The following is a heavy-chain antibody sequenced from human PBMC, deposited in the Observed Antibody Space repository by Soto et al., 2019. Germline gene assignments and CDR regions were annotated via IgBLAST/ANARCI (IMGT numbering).Heavy chain of an antibody. Sequence: SETLSLTCTVSGGSISSGGYYWSWIRQHPGKGLEWIGYIYYSGSTYYNPSLKSRVTISVDTSKNQFSLKLSSVTAADTAVYYCARVNTAMALDYWGQGTLFTVSS. D-gene: IGHD5-18*01. CDR2: IYYSGST. J-gene: IGHJ4*02. CDR3: ARVNTAMALDY. CDR1: GGSISSGGYY. V-gene: IGHV4-31*03.